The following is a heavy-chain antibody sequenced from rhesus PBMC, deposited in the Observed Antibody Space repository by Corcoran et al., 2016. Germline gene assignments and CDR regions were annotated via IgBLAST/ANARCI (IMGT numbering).Heavy chain of an antibody. J-gene: IGHJ4*01. CDR1: GASISSYW. CDR3: ARAGNSGYSFDY. CDR2: IKGNSGST. Sequence: QVQLQESGPGLVKPSETLSLTCAVSGASISSYWWNWIRQPPGKGLEWFGEIKGNSGSTNYNPSLKSRVTISKDADKNQFSLKLSSVTAADTAVYYCARAGNSGYSFDYWGQGVLVTVSS. V-gene: IGHV4-80*01. D-gene: IGHD5-24*01.